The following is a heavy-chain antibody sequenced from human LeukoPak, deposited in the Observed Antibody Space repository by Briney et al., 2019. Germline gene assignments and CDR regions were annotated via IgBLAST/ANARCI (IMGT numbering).Heavy chain of an antibody. D-gene: IGHD4-23*01. Sequence: GASVKVSCKASGYTFTSYGISWLRQAPGQGLEWMGWISAYNGNTNYAQKLQGRVTMTTDTSTSTAYMELRSLRSDDTAVYYCAREAVVDYYYYMDVWGKGTTVTVSS. CDR3: AREAVVDYYYYMDV. V-gene: IGHV1-18*01. CDR1: GYTFTSYG. J-gene: IGHJ6*03. CDR2: ISAYNGNT.